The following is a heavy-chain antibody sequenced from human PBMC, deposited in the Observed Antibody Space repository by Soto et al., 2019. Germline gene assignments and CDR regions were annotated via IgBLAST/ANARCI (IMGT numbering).Heavy chain of an antibody. V-gene: IGHV2-5*02. CDR3: AHSVPTTVTTSHFDY. D-gene: IGHD4-17*01. Sequence: QITLKESGPPLVKPTQTLTLTCTFSGFSLSTSGVGVGWIRQPPGKALEWLALIYWDDDKRYSPSLKSRLTITKDPSKNQVVLTMTNMDPVDTATYYCAHSVPTTVTTSHFDYWGQGTLVTVSS. J-gene: IGHJ4*02. CDR2: IYWDDDK. CDR1: GFSLSTSGVG.